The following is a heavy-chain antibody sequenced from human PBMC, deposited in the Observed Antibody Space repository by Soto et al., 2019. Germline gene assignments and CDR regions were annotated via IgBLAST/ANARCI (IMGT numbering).Heavy chain of an antibody. CDR1: GFTFSSYG. D-gene: IGHD1-7*01. CDR2: IWYDGSDK. V-gene: IGHV3-33*01. J-gene: IGHJ6*02. CDR3: ARDGANWNYADVKDYGMDV. Sequence: QVQLVESGGGVVQPGRSLRLSCAASGFTFSSYGMHWVRQAPGKGLEWVAVIWYDGSDKYYVDSVKGRFTISRDNSKNTLYLQMNSLRAEDTAVYYCARDGANWNYADVKDYGMDVWGQGTTVTVSS.